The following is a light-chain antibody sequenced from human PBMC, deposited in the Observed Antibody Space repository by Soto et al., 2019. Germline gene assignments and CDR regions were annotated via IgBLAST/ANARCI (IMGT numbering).Light chain of an antibody. CDR2: GAS. CDR1: QSLDNC. J-gene: IGKJ4*01. V-gene: IGKV3-20*01. Sequence: TQSPSTLSASIGDRVTIACRASQSLDNCLAWYQQKPGQAPRLLIYGASNRATGIPDRFSGGGSGTDFTLTISRLEPEDFAVYYCQQFSSYPLTFGGGTKVDI. CDR3: QQFSSYPLT.